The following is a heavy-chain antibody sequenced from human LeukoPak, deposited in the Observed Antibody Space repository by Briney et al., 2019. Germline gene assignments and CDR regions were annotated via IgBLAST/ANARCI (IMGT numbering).Heavy chain of an antibody. D-gene: IGHD2-15*01. V-gene: IGHV3-74*01. CDR3: ARGYCSGGSCYSAGVFDY. Sequence: GGSLRLSCAASGFTFSSYWMHWVRQAPGKRLVWVSRINSDGSSTSYADSVKGRFTISRDNAKNTLYLQMNSLRAEDTAVYYCARGYCSGGSCYSAGVFDYWGQGTLVTVSS. CDR1: GFTFSSYW. J-gene: IGHJ4*02. CDR2: INSDGSST.